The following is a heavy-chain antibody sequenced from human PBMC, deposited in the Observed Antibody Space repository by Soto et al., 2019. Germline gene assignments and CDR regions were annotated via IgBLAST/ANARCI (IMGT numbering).Heavy chain of an antibody. J-gene: IGHJ4*02. CDR3: AKARFRDSSMFLLVY. D-gene: IGHD6-19*01. Sequence: EVQLLESGGGLVQPGGSLRLSCAASGFTFSSYAMSWVRQAPGKGLEWVSAISGSGGSTYYADSVKGRFTISRDNSKNTLYPQMNSLRAEDTAVYYCAKARFRDSSMFLLVYWGQGTLVTVSS. CDR1: GFTFSSYA. CDR2: ISGSGGST. V-gene: IGHV3-23*01.